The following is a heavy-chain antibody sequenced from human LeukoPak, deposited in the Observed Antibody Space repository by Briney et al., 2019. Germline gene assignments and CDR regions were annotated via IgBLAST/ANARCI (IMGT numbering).Heavy chain of an antibody. D-gene: IGHD1-7*01. CDR2: IYDNGDT. CDR3: ARHPFNYPFDY. V-gene: IGHV4-59*08. Sequence: SETLSLTCTVSGGSIRTHFWSWIPQPPGNGLEWIGYIYDNGDTHYNPSLRSRVTISVDTSKNRFALNLSSVTAADTAVYYCARHPFNYPFDYWGQGTLVTVFS. CDR1: GGSIRTHF. J-gene: IGHJ4*02.